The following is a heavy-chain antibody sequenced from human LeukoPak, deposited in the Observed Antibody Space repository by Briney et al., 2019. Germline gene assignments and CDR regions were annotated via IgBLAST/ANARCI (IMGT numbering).Heavy chain of an antibody. CDR3: ARGNPGYPFDY. Sequence: SETLSLTCTVSGGSISSYYWSWIRQPPGKGLEWIGYIYYSGSTNYNPSLESRVTMSVDTSKNQFSLKLSSVTAADTAVYYCARGNPGYPFDYWGQGTLVTVFS. CDR2: IYYSGST. V-gene: IGHV4-59*12. D-gene: IGHD2-2*01. J-gene: IGHJ4*02. CDR1: GGSISSYY.